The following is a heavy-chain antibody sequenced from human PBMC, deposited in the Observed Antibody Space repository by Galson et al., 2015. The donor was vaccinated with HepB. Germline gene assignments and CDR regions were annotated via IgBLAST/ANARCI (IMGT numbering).Heavy chain of an antibody. D-gene: IGHD3-10*01. CDR1: GFTFSNYW. J-gene: IGHJ6*02. V-gene: IGHV3-74*01. CDR2: IESDGSVA. Sequence: SLRLSCAASGFTFSNYWMHWVRQVPGKGLVWVSRIESDGSVADYADSVKGRFTISRDNAKNTLYLQMNSLRAEDTAVYYCARAGVRGVKNYYGMDVWGQGTTVTVSS. CDR3: ARAGVRGVKNYYGMDV.